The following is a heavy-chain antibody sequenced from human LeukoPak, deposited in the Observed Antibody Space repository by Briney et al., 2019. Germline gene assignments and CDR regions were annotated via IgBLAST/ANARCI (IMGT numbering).Heavy chain of an antibody. CDR3: AREFDGGLTMVRGYNWFDP. CDR1: GFTFSSYE. V-gene: IGHV3-48*03. Sequence: GGSLRLSCAASGFTFSSYEMNWVRQAPGKGLEWVSYISSSGSTIYYADSVKGRFTISRDNAKNSLYLQMNSLRAEDTAVYYCAREFDGGLTMVRGYNWFDPWGQGTLVTVSS. CDR2: ISSSGSTI. D-gene: IGHD3-10*01. J-gene: IGHJ5*02.